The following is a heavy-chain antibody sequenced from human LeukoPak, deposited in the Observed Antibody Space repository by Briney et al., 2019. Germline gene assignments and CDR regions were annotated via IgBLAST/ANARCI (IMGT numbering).Heavy chain of an antibody. D-gene: IGHD3-22*01. CDR3: ARVRSGYYDNDAFDI. Sequence: SETLSLTCTVSGGSISSSSYYWGWIRQPPGKGLEWIGSIYYSGSTYYNPSLKSRVTISVDTSKNQFSLKLSSVTAADTAVYYCARVRSGYYDNDAFDIWGQGTMVIVSP. CDR1: GGSISSSSYY. J-gene: IGHJ3*02. V-gene: IGHV4-39*07. CDR2: IYYSGST.